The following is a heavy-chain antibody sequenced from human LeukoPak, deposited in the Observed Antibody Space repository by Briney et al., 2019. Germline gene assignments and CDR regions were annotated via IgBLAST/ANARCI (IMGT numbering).Heavy chain of an antibody. J-gene: IGHJ4*02. CDR1: GFTLSSYA. D-gene: IGHD3-3*01. Sequence: PGGSLRLSCAASGFTLSSYAVHSVRPAPGKGLEYVSSISSNGGSTYYANSVKGRFTISSDNSKNTLYLQLGSLRAEEIAAYYCARGGYYDLWSGYYSDYWGQGTLVTVSS. V-gene: IGHV3-64*01. CDR3: ARGGYYDLWSGYYSDY. CDR2: ISSNGGST.